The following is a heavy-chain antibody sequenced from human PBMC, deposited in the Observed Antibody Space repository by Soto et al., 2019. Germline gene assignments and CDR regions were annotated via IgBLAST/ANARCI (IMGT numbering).Heavy chain of an antibody. CDR1: GYSFTSYW. J-gene: IGHJ6*02. CDR2: IDPSDSYT. CDR3: ARTTPEVAATPQFYYYYGMDV. Sequence: GESLKISCKGSGYSFTSYWISWVRQMPGKGLEWMGRIDPSDSYTNYSPSFQGHVTISADKSISTAYLQWSSLKASDTAMYYCARTTPEVAATPQFYYYYGMDVWGQGITVTVSS. V-gene: IGHV5-10-1*01. D-gene: IGHD2-15*01.